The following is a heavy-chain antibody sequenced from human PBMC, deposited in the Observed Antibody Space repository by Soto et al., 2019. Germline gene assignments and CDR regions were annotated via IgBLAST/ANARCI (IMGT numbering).Heavy chain of an antibody. CDR1: GGSISSGGYY. CDR3: ARVRGGYYDILTSTGPSPLITCYMDV. J-gene: IGHJ6*03. CDR2: IYYSGST. Sequence: SETLSLTCTVSGGSISSGGYYWSWIRQHPGKGLEWIGYIYYSGSTYYNPSLKSGFTISVDTSKNQFSLKLSSVTAADTAVYYCARVRGGYYDILTSTGPSPLITCYMDVWGKGTTVTVSS. V-gene: IGHV4-31*03. D-gene: IGHD3-9*01.